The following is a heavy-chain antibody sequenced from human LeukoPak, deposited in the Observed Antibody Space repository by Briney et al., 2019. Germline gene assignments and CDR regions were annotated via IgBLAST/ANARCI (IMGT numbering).Heavy chain of an antibody. D-gene: IGHD3-3*01. J-gene: IGHJ4*02. Sequence: PGGSLRLSCAASGFTFSSYWMNWIRQAPGRGLEWVANIKHDGSVRYYVDSVKGRFTISRDNAKNSLYLQMNSLRAVDTAVYYCSRGFFSHWGQGTLVTVSS. V-gene: IGHV3-7*04. CDR2: IKHDGSVR. CDR3: SRGFFSH. CDR1: GFTFSSYW.